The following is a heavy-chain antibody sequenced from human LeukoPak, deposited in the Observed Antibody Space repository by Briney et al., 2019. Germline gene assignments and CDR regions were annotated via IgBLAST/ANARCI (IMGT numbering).Heavy chain of an antibody. CDR3: AREGGYSGSYSVHDAFDI. V-gene: IGHV4-39*07. CDR1: GVSISSSNSY. CDR2: IYYSGNT. Sequence: SETLSLTCAVSGVSISSSNSYWGWIRQPPGKGLEWIGSIYYSGNTYYNASLKSRVTISVDTSKNQFSLKVTSVTAADTAVYYCAREGGYSGSYSVHDAFDIWGQGTMVTVSS. J-gene: IGHJ3*02. D-gene: IGHD1-26*01.